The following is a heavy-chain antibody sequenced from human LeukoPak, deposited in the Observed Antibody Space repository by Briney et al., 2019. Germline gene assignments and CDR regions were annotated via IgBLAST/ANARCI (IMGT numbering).Heavy chain of an antibody. CDR2: INQDGSDK. V-gene: IGHV3-7*04. D-gene: IGHD3-16*01. Sequence: GGSLRLSCTASGFTFSNYWMSCVRQAPGKGLEWMANINQDGSDKYYVDSVKGRFTISRDNAKNSVCLQMNSLRAEDTAVYYCTRLHVGGYWGQGTLVTVSS. J-gene: IGHJ4*02. CDR1: GFTFSNYW. CDR3: TRLHVGGY.